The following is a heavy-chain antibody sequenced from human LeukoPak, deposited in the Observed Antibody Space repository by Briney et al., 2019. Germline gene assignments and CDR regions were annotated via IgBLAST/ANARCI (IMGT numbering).Heavy chain of an antibody. D-gene: IGHD4-17*01. CDR2: IYYSGST. CDR1: GGSISSSSYY. V-gene: IGHV4-39*01. Sequence: SETLSLTCTVSGGSISSSSYYWGWIRQPPGKGLEWIGSIYYSGSTYYNPSLKSRVTISVDTSKNQFSLKLSSVTAADTAVYYCAGHRWDYGDEKGFDYWGQGTLVTVSS. CDR3: AGHRWDYGDEKGFDY. J-gene: IGHJ4*02.